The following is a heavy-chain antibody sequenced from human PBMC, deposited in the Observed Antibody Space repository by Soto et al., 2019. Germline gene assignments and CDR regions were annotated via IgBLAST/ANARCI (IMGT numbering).Heavy chain of an antibody. J-gene: IGHJ6*03. D-gene: IGHD5-12*01. CDR2: IYYSGNT. CDR3: ARRKDSGYDVYMDV. V-gene: IGHV4-39*07. Sequence: SETLSLTCTVSGGSISGSSYYWGWIRQPPGKGLEWIGSIYYSGNTYYNPSLKSRVTISVDTSKNQFSLKLSSVTAADTAVYYCARRKDSGYDVYMDVWGKGTTVTVSS. CDR1: GGSISGSSYY.